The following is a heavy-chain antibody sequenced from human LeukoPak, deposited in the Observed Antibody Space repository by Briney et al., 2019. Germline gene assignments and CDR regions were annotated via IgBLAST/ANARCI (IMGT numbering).Heavy chain of an antibody. CDR1: GYTFTSYG. J-gene: IGHJ3*02. Sequence: ASVKVSCKASGYTFTSYGISWVRQAPGQGLEWMGWINIKTGIPTYAQGFTGRLVFSLDTSVSTAYLQINSLKTEDTAVYYCAREGPFDFWSNDPFDIWGQGTMVTVSS. D-gene: IGHD3-3*01. CDR3: AREGPFDFWSNDPFDI. V-gene: IGHV7-4-1*02. CDR2: INIKTGIP.